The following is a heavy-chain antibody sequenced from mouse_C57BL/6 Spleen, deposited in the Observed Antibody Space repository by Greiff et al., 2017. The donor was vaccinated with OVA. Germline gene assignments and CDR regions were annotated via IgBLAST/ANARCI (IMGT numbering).Heavy chain of an antibody. CDR2: INPNNGGT. CDR1: GYTFTDYY. Sequence: EVQLQQSGPELVKPGASVKISCKASGYTFTDYYMNWVKQSHGKSLEWIGDINPNNGGTSYNQKFKGKATLTVDKSSSTAYMELRSLTSEDSAVYYRARGTYYYGSSHWYFDVWGTGTTVTVSS. J-gene: IGHJ1*03. CDR3: ARGTYYYGSSHWYFDV. D-gene: IGHD1-1*01. V-gene: IGHV1-26*01.